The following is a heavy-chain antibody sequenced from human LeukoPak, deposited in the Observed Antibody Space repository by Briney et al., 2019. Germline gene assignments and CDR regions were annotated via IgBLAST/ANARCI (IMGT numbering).Heavy chain of an antibody. J-gene: IGHJ4*02. V-gene: IGHV3-23*01. CDR2: ISGSGGST. Sequence: GGSLRLSCAASGFTFSSYAMSWVRQAPGKGLEWVSAISGSGGSTYYADSVKGRFTISRDNSKNTLYLQMNSLRAEDTAVYYCAKDLARYSPFPYYFDYWGQGTLVTVSS. CDR1: GFTFSSYA. CDR3: AKDLARYSPFPYYFDY. D-gene: IGHD5-18*01.